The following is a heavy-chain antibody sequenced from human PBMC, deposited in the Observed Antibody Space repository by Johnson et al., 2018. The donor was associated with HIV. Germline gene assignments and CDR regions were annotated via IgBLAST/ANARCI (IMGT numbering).Heavy chain of an antibody. D-gene: IGHD3-10*02. CDR2: ISGSGGST. J-gene: IGHJ3*02. CDR3: AKVAVFVGDDPTGNAFDI. Sequence: VQLVESGGGLVQPGGSLRLSCAASGFTFSSYAMSWVSQAPGKGLEWVSAISGSGGSTYYADSVKGRFTISRDNSKNTLYLQMNSLRAEDTAVYYCAKVAVFVGDDPTGNAFDIWGQGTMVTVSS. CDR1: GFTFSSYA. V-gene: IGHV3-23*04.